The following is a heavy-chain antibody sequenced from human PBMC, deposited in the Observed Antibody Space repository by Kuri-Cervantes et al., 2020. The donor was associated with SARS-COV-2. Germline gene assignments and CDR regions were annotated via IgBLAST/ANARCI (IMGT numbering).Heavy chain of an antibody. D-gene: IGHD3-22*01. Sequence: GESLKISCAASGFTFSSYAMSWVRQAPGKGLEWVSAISGSGGSTYYADSVKGRFTISRDNSKNTLYLQMNSLRAEDTAVYYCAKWAENYYDSSGYYYKDYYYGMDVWGQGTTVTVSS. J-gene: IGHJ6*02. CDR3: AKWAENYYDSSGYYYKDYYYGMDV. CDR2: ISGSGGST. CDR1: GFTFSSYA. V-gene: IGHV3-23*01.